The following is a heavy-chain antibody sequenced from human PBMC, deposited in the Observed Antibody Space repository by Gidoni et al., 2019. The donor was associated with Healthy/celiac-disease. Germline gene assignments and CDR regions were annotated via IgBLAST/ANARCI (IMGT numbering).Heavy chain of an antibody. Sequence: QVQLVESGGGVVQPGRSLRLSCAASGFTFSSYGMHWVRQAPGKGLEWVAVIWYDGSNKYYADSVKGRFTISRDNSKNTLYLQMNSLRAEDTAVYYGARDQGDSSGWYGQDKGWFDPWGQGTLVTVSS. CDR3: ARDQGDSSGWYGQDKGWFDP. D-gene: IGHD6-19*01. J-gene: IGHJ5*02. CDR1: GFTFSSYG. CDR2: IWYDGSNK. V-gene: IGHV3-33*01.